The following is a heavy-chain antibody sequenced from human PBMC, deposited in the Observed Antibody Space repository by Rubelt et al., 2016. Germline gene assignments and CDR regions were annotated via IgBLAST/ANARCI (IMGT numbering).Heavy chain of an antibody. CDR2: IYFSGST. D-gene: IGHD1-26*01. CDR3: ARSAPGSYYGY. Sequence: QVQLQQWGAGLLKPSETLSLTCTVSGGSISSSSYYWGWIRQPPGKGLEWIGSIYFSGSTYYNPSLKGRVTISVDTSKNQFSLKLSSVTAADTAVYYCARSAPGSYYGYWGQGTLVTVSS. CDR1: GGSISSSSYY. V-gene: IGHV4-39*07. J-gene: IGHJ4*02.